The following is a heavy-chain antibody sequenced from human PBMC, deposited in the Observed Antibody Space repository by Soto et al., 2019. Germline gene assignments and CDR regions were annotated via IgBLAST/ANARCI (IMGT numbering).Heavy chain of an antibody. CDR2: ISYDGSTI. Sequence: PGGSLRLSCAASGFTFSRHAMHLVRQAPGKGLEWVAIISYDGSTIYYGDSVKGRFIISRDNSKNTLYLQMSSLRVDDTAVYFCARHVASTVTTSDWFDPWGQGTLVTVSS. J-gene: IGHJ5*02. V-gene: IGHV3-30-3*01. CDR3: ARHVASTVTTSDWFDP. D-gene: IGHD4-4*01. CDR1: GFTFSRHA.